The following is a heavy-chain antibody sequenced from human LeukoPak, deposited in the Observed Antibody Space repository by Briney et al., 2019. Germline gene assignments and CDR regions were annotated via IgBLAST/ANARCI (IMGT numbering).Heavy chain of an antibody. Sequence: ASVKLSCKASGYSFTYNTVSWVRQAPAQGLEWMGLINPRNGHTDYAQKFQGRVTMTRDTNTGTLDMELRSLRSDDTGVYYWAREGDFGSYPFDYWGQGTLVIVAS. V-gene: IGHV1-18*04. CDR2: INPRNGHT. D-gene: IGHD3-3*01. CDR1: GYSFTYNT. CDR3: AREGDFGSYPFDY. J-gene: IGHJ4*02.